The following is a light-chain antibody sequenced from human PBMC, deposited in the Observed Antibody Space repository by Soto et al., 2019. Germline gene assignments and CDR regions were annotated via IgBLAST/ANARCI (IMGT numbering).Light chain of an antibody. V-gene: IGLV2-14*02. Sequence: QSALTQPASVSGSPGQSITISCTGTSSDVGSYNLVSWYQQHPGKAPKLMIYEGSKRPSGVSNRFSGSKSGNTASLTISGLQADDEADYFCCSYTASDLWVFGGGTKLTVL. CDR1: SSDVGSYNL. CDR2: EGS. CDR3: CSYTASDLWV. J-gene: IGLJ3*02.